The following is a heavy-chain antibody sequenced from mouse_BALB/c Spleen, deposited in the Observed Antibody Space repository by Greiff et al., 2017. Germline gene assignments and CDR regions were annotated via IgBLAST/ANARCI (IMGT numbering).Heavy chain of an antibody. V-gene: IGHV1S81*02. CDR1: GYTFTSYY. CDR2: INPSNGGT. Sequence: VQLQQSGAELVKPGASVKLSCKASGYTFTSYYMYWVKQRPGQGLEWIGEINPSNGGTNFNEKFKSKATLTVDKSSSTAYMQLSSLTSEDSAVYYCTSFGPWDFDVWGAGTTVTVSS. CDR3: TSFGPWDFDV. J-gene: IGHJ1*01. D-gene: IGHD1-2*01.